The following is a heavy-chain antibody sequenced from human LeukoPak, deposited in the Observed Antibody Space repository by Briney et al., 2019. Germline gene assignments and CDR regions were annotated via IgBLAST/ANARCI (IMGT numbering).Heavy chain of an antibody. J-gene: IGHJ4*02. CDR2: INPSGGRT. Sequence: ASVKVSCKASGYTFTSYYMHWVRQAPGQGLEWMGIINPSGGRTSYAQKFQGRVTMTRDTSTSTVYMELSSLRSEDTAVYYCARDRSSGYYPDYWGQGTLVTVSS. CDR3: ARDRSSGYYPDY. V-gene: IGHV1-46*01. CDR1: GYTFTSYY. D-gene: IGHD3-22*01.